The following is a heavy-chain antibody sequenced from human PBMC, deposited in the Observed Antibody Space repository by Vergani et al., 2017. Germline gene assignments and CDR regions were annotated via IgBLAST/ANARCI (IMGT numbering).Heavy chain of an antibody. J-gene: IGHJ4*02. CDR3: AREAPDSSGYYGSKHKDY. V-gene: IGHV1-46*01. CDR2: INPSGGST. Sequence: QVQLVQSGAEVKKPGASVKVSCKASGYTFTSYYMHWVRQAPGQGLEWMGIINPSGGSTSYAQKFQGRVTMTRDTSTSTVYMELSSLRSDDTAVYYCAREAPDSSGYYGSKHKDYWGQGTLVTVSS. D-gene: IGHD3-22*01. CDR1: GYTFTSYY.